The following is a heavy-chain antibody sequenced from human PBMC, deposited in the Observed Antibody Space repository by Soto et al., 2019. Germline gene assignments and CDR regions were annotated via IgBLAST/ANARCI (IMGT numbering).Heavy chain of an antibody. CDR2: VHPSGST. J-gene: IGHJ4*02. CDR3: ARELGATTDYFDY. Sequence: PSETLSLTCAVFSASLGDHYGAWIRQSPDKGLEWIGEVHPSGSTDYNPSLKSRLTLSLDTSKNQFSLKLSSVTAADTAVYYCARELGATTDYFDYWGQGTLVTVSS. CDR1: SASLGDHY. D-gene: IGHD1-26*01. V-gene: IGHV4-34*01.